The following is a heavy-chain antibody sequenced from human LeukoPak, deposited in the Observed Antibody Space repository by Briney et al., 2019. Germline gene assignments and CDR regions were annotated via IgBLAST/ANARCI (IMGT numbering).Heavy chain of an antibody. D-gene: IGHD3-16*02. V-gene: IGHV3-7*01. J-gene: IGHJ4*02. CDR3: AMGKDDYVWGSYRQLDY. CDR1: GFTFSSYW. Sequence: GGSLRLSCAASGFTFSSYWMSWVRQAPGKGLEWVANIKQDGSEKYYVDSVKGRFTISRDNAKNSLYLQMNSLRAEDTAVYYCAMGKDDYVWGSYRQLDYWGQGTLVTVSS. CDR2: IKQDGSEK.